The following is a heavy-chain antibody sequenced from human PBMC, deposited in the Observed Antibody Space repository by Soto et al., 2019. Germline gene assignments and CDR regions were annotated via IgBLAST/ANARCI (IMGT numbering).Heavy chain of an antibody. CDR2: ISSSGSTI. CDR1: GFTFSDYY. J-gene: IGHJ6*03. CDR3: ARAPRCSSTSCYVGTSYYYMDV. D-gene: IGHD2-2*01. V-gene: IGHV3-11*01. Sequence: GGSLRLSCAASGFTFSDYYMSWIRQAPGKGLEWVSYISSSGSTIYYADSVKGRFTISRDNAKNSLYLQMNSLRAEDTAVYYCARAPRCSSTSCYVGTSYYYMDVWGKGTTVTVSS.